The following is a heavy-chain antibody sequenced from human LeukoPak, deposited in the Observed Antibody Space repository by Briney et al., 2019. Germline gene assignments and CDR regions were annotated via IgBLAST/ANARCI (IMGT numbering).Heavy chain of an antibody. V-gene: IGHV1-69*13. CDR1: GGTFSSYA. Sequence: ASVKVSCKASGGTFSSYAISWVRQAPGQGLEWMGGIIPIFGTANYAQMFQGRVTITADESTSTAYMELSSLRSEDTAVYYCASPMGYSGSPSLLNYFDYWGQGTLVTVSS. CDR3: ASPMGYSGSPSLLNYFDY. D-gene: IGHD1-26*01. CDR2: IIPIFGTA. J-gene: IGHJ4*02.